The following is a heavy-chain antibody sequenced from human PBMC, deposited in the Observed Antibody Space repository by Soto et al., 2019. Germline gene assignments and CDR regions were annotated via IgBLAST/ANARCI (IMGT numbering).Heavy chain of an antibody. CDR3: VREGSGWYSRGSFDF. D-gene: IGHD6-19*01. Sequence: GGSLRLSCAASGFPFTGYAMSWVRQAPGKGLEWVSAISGHGNATFYAASVKGRFTISRDNSKHTLYLHMNSLRAEDTAIYSCVREGSGWYSRGSFDFWGRGTMVTVSS. CDR1: GFPFTGYA. CDR2: ISGHGNAT. J-gene: IGHJ3*01. V-gene: IGHV3-23*01.